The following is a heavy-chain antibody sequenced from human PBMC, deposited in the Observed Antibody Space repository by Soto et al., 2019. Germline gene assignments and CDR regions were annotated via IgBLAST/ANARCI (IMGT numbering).Heavy chain of an antibody. CDR1: GFTFSSYS. V-gene: IGHV3-48*02. D-gene: IGHD1-1*01. Sequence: EVQLVESGGGLVQPGGSLRLSCAASGFTFSSYSMNWVRQDPGKGLEWVSYISSSSSTIYYADSVKGRFTISRDNAKNSLYLQMTSLRDEETAVYYCARDLTGYPFYGMEVWGTGTTVTVSS. J-gene: IGHJ6*04. CDR3: ARDLTGYPFYGMEV. CDR2: ISSSSSTI.